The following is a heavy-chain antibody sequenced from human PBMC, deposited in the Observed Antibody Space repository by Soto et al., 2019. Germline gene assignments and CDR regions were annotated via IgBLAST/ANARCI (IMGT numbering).Heavy chain of an antibody. CDR2: INHTSDTI. CDR3: VSDRGYTGYDLEY. D-gene: IGHD5-12*01. J-gene: IGHJ4*02. Sequence: EVQLVESGGGLIQPGGSLRVSCAASGFPFRTYAMNWIRQAPGQGLEWVSYINHTSDTIYYADSVKGRFTIARDNAKNSLYLQMNSLRDEDTSVYYCVSDRGYTGYDLEYWGQGTLVTVSS. V-gene: IGHV3-48*02. CDR1: GFPFRTYA.